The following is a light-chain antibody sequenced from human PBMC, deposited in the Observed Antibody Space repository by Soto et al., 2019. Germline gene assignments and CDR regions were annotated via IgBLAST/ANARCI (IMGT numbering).Light chain of an antibody. V-gene: IGLV2-14*03. J-gene: IGLJ1*01. CDR2: DVS. CDR3: SSYTSSRTYV. CDR1: SSDVGGYNY. Sequence: QSVLTQPASVSGSPGQSITISCTGTSSDVGGYNYVSWYQHHPGKAPRLMIYDVSDRPSGVSNRFSGSKSGNTASLTISGLQAEDEVDYYCSSYTSSRTYVFGIGTKVT.